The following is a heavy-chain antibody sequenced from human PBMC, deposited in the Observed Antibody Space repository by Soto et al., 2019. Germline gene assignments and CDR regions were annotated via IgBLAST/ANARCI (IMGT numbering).Heavy chain of an antibody. J-gene: IGHJ5*02. Sequence: QVQLVQSGGEVKKPGASVKVSCKASGYTFTNYGISWVRQAPGQGLEWMGWINVNNGNTKNAQKVKGRVTMTTDTSTSTAYMELRSLRSDDTAVYYCARGVGSGSYYNQYNWFDPWGQGTLVTVSS. CDR2: INVNNGNT. D-gene: IGHD3-10*01. CDR3: ARGVGSGSYYNQYNWFDP. V-gene: IGHV1-18*01. CDR1: GYTFTNYG.